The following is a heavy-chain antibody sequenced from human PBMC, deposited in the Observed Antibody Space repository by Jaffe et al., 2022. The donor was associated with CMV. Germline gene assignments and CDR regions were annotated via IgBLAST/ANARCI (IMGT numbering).Heavy chain of an antibody. V-gene: IGHV4-39*01. CDR1: GGSISSSSYY. CDR2: IYYSGST. D-gene: IGHD4-17*01. CDR3: ARHDYGAPGGWFDP. Sequence: QLQLQESGPGLVKPSETLSLTCTVSGGSISSSSYYWGWIRQPPGKGLEWIGSIYYSGSTYYNPSLKSRVTISVDTSKNQFSLKLSSVTAADTAVYYCARHDYGAPGGWFDPWGQGTLVTVSS. J-gene: IGHJ5*02.